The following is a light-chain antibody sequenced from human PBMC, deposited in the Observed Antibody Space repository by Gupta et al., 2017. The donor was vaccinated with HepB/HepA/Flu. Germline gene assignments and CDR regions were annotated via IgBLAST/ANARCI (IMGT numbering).Light chain of an antibody. J-gene: IGKJ4*01. CDR2: SAS. Sequence: DIYLTQPPRFLSASVGDKVTITCRASQGIRSHLAWYQQNPGRAPELLVYSASTWQNDVPSRFSGSGSGTEFTLTISNLQPDDFATYYCQQLDHCPLGFGGGTKVAIK. CDR1: QGIRSH. CDR3: QQLDHCPLG. V-gene: IGKV1-9*01.